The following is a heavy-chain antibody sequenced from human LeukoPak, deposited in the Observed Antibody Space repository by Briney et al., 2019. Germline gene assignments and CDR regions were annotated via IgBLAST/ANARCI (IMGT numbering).Heavy chain of an antibody. CDR3: ARGYCSSISCYVDY. J-gene: IGHJ4*02. CDR1: GFTFSSYW. CDR2: IASDGSST. V-gene: IGHV3-74*01. D-gene: IGHD2-2*01. Sequence: GGSMRLSCAASGFTFSSYWMNWVRHAPGKGLVWVSRIASDGSSTTYADSVKGRFSISRDNAKNTLYLQMNSLRVEDTAVYYCARGYCSSISCYVDYWGQGTLVTVSS.